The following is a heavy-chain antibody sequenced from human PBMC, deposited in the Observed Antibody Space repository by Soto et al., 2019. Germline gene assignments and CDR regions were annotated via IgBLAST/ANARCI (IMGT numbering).Heavy chain of an antibody. CDR3: ARGRYCSGGSCYSGVYNWFDP. CDR1: GFTFSSYD. J-gene: IGHJ5*02. Sequence: GGSLRLSCAASGFTFSSYDMHWVRQATGKGLEWVSAIGTAGDTYYPGSVKGRFTISRENAKNSLYLQMNSLRAGDTAVYYCARGRYCSGGSCYSGVYNWFDPWGQGTLVTVSS. D-gene: IGHD2-15*01. V-gene: IGHV3-13*01. CDR2: IGTAGDT.